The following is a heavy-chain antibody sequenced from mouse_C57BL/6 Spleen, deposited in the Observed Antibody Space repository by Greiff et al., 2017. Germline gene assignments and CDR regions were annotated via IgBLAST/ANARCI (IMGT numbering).Heavy chain of an antibody. CDR2: ISPYYDDA. Sequence: VQLQQSGPELVRPGASVKISCKASGYTFTDYAMHWMKQNHGKSLEWIGDISPYYDDASYNQKFKDKATLTVEKSSSTVYLELGRLTSEDSAVYYCARRDYSNYFDNGGKGTTLTVCS. D-gene: IGHD2-4*01. CDR3: ARRDYSNYFDN. CDR1: GYTFTDYA. J-gene: IGHJ2*01. V-gene: IGHV1-67*01.